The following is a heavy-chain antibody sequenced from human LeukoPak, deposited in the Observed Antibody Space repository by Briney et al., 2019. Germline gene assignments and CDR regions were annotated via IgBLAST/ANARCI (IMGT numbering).Heavy chain of an antibody. CDR1: GYTFTSYA. Sequence: ASVKVSCKASGYTFTSYAMNWVRQAPGQGLEWMGWINTNTGNPTYAQGFTGRFVFSLDTSVSTAYLQISSLKPEDTAVYYCAKQGPGYCGSTSCYGVDYWGQEPWSPSPQ. CDR3: AKQGPGYCGSTSCYGVDY. CDR2: INTNTGNP. D-gene: IGHD2-2*01. J-gene: IGHJ4*01. V-gene: IGHV7-4-1*02.